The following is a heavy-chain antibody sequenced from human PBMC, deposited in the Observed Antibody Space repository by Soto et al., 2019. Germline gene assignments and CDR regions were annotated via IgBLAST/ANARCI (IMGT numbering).Heavy chain of an antibody. V-gene: IGHV4-59*12. J-gene: IGHJ4*02. D-gene: IGHD5-12*01. CDR3: ARGTHIVATIGCSW. Sequence: PSETLSLTCTVSGGSIRSYCWTWIRQPPGEGLEWIGCICNSGTTNYNPSLKSRVAISIDTQKSQFSLQLSSVTVADTAVYYCARGTHIVATIGCSWWGQGIRVTVSS. CDR2: ICNSGTT. CDR1: GGSIRSYC.